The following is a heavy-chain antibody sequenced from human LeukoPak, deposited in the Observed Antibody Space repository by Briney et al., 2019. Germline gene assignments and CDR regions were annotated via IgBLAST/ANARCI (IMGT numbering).Heavy chain of an antibody. CDR2: IIPIFGTA. V-gene: IGHV1-69*13. D-gene: IGHD2-15*01. CDR3: ARDSGYCSGGSCYLIGNWFDP. CDR1: GGTFSSYA. J-gene: IGHJ5*02. Sequence: SVKVSCKASGGTFSSYAISWVRQAPGQGLEWMGGIIPIFGTANYAQKFQGRVTITADESTSTAYMELSSLRSEDTAVYYCARDSGYCSGGSCYLIGNWFDPWGQGTLVTVSS.